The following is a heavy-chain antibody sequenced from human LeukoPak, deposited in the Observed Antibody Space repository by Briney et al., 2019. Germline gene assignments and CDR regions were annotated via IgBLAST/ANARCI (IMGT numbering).Heavy chain of an antibody. CDR3: AKDICGGDCYPHGGY. J-gene: IGHJ4*02. D-gene: IGHD2-21*01. Sequence: GGSLRLSCAASGFTFSSYAMSWVRQVPGKGLEWVAFIPYDGSNKYYADSLKGRFTISRDNSKNTLYLQMNSLGAEDTAIYYCAKDICGGDCYPHGGYWGQGTLVTVSS. CDR2: IPYDGSNK. V-gene: IGHV3-30*02. CDR1: GFTFSSYA.